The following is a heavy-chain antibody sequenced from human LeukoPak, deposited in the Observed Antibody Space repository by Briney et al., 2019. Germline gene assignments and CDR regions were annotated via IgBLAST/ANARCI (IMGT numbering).Heavy chain of an antibody. D-gene: IGHD3-22*01. CDR1: GFIFSSYW. CDR3: ARDSRFTMRDY. J-gene: IGHJ4*02. V-gene: IGHV3-7*01. Sequence: PGGSLRLSCAASGFIFSSYWMSWVRQAPGKGLEWVANIKQDGSDKSYVDSVKGRFTISRDNAKNSLYLQMNSPRAEDTAVYYCARDSRFTMRDYWGQGTLVTVSS. CDR2: IKQDGSDK.